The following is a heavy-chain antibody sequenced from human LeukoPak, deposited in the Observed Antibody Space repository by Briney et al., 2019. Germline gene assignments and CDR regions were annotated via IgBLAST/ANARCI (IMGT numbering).Heavy chain of an antibody. CDR1: GASISSTGSY. V-gene: IGHV4-31*03. Sequence: PSETLSLTCTVSGASISSTGSYRSWIRQHPEKGLEWIGYIFYSGSTYYNPSLKSRLTMSLDTSKNQFSLNLTSVTAADTAVYYCVRGEYYYDYWGQGTLITVSS. D-gene: IGHD2/OR15-2a*01. CDR3: VRGEYYYDY. J-gene: IGHJ4*02. CDR2: IFYSGST.